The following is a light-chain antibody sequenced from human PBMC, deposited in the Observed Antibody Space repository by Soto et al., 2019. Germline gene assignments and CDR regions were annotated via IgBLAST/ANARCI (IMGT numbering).Light chain of an antibody. CDR1: QSVSSSY. CDR3: QQYGSSPLT. V-gene: IGKV3-20*01. CDR2: GAS. J-gene: IGKJ4*01. Sequence: EILLTQSPGTLSLSPGERATLSCRASQSVSSSYLAWYQQKPGQAPRLLISGASRRTTGIPDRFSGSGSGTDFTLTISRLEPDDFAIYYCQQYGSSPLTFGGGTKVDIK.